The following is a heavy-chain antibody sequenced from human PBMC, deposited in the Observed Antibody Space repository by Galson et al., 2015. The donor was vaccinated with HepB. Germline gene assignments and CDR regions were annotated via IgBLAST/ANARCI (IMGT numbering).Heavy chain of an antibody. Sequence: SLRLSCAAPGFTFSDYWMHWVRQAPGKGLVWVSRISGDGSSTSYADSVKGRFTISRDNAKNTLVLQMNSLRAEDTAVYYCASVGDSGPYYWGQGTLVTVSS. CDR1: GFTFSDYW. J-gene: IGHJ4*02. V-gene: IGHV3-74*01. CDR2: ISGDGSST. D-gene: IGHD4-17*01. CDR3: ASVGDSGPYY.